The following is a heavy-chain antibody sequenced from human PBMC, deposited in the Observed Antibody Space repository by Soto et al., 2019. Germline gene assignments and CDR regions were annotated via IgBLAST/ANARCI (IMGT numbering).Heavy chain of an antibody. J-gene: IGHJ6*02. CDR1: GYTFSDYF. CDR3: ARGPGVLRFLEWLSSWNYYYYYGMDV. CDR2: INPNSGGT. D-gene: IGHD3-3*01. V-gene: IGHV1-2*04. Sequence: ASVKVSCKASGYTFSDYFIHWVRQAPGQGLEWMGWINPNSGGTNYAQTFQGWVTMTRDTSISTAFMELSRLTSDDTALYYCARGPGVLRFLEWLSSWNYYYYYGMDVWGQGTTVTVSS.